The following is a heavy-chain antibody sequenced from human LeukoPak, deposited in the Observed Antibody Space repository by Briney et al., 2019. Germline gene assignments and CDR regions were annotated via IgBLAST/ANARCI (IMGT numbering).Heavy chain of an antibody. V-gene: IGHV3-74*01. CDR1: GFTFSSYW. CDR2: INSDGSST. J-gene: IGHJ6*02. D-gene: IGHD3-3*01. Sequence: GGSLRLSCAASGFTFSSYWMRWVRQAPGKGLVWVSRINSDGSSTSYADSVKGQFTISRDNAKNTLYLQMNSLRAEDTAVYYCARDSGYYDFWSGYYYYYYGMDVRGQGTTVTVSS. CDR3: ARDSGYYDFWSGYYYYYYGMDV.